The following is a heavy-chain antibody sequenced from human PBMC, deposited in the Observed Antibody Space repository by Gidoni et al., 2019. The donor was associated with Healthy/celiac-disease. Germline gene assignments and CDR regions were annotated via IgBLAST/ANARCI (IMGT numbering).Heavy chain of an antibody. D-gene: IGHD4-17*01. Sequence: QVQLQQWGAGLLKPSETLSLTCAVYGGSFSGYYWSWIRQPPRKGLEWIGEINHSGSTNYNPSLKSRVTISVDTSKNQFSLKLSSVTAADTAVYYCARGDSYGDYYYYGMDVWGQGTTVTVSS. J-gene: IGHJ6*02. CDR3: ARGDSYGDYYYYGMDV. V-gene: IGHV4-34*01. CDR1: GGSFSGYY. CDR2: INHSGST.